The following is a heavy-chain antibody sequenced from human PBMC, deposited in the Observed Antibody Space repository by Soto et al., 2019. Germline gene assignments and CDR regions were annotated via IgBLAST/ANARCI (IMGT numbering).Heavy chain of an antibody. CDR2: ISYHESNK. CDR1: KFTFSTYG. Sequence: QAQLVESGGGVVQPGTSLRLSCVASKFTFSTYGMHWVRQAPGKGLEWVAVISYHESNKYYGASVRGRFTISRDNSKNTLYLLMYSLRAEDTAVYYCAKDLGAARPYYGLDVWGQGTTVTVSS. J-gene: IGHJ6*02. CDR3: AKDLGAARPYYGLDV. D-gene: IGHD6-6*01. V-gene: IGHV3-30*18.